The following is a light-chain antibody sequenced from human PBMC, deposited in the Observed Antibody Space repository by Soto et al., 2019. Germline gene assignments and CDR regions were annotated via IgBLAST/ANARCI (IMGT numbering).Light chain of an antibody. CDR3: QHSLHALT. Sequence: DIQMTQSPSSLSASVGDRVTITCRASQSISKYLNWYQQKPGKAPKFLIYGASTLQSGVPSRFSGSGSGTDFTFTISSLQPEDFATYYCQHSLHALTFGGGTKVEIK. V-gene: IGKV1-39*01. CDR2: GAS. J-gene: IGKJ4*01. CDR1: QSISKY.